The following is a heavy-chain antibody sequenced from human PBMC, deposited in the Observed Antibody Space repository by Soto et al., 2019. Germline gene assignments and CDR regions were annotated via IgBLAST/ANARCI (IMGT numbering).Heavy chain of an antibody. CDR1: GFTFSNYA. CDR2: INGSGGRK. Sequence: EVQLLESGGGLVQPGGSLRLSCAASGFTFSNYAMSWVRQAPGKGLEWVSAINGSGGRKYYADSVKGRFTISRDNSKNTLYLQMNSMRAEYTAVYYCAKNPCLPAATPSTFDYWGQGTLVTVSS. D-gene: IGHD2-2*01. CDR3: AKNPCLPAATPSTFDY. V-gene: IGHV3-23*01. J-gene: IGHJ4*02.